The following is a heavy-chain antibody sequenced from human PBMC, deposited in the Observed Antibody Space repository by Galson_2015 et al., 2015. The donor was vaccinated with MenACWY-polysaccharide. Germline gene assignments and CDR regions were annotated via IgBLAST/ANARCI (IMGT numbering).Heavy chain of an antibody. CDR3: ARGVDIGRTKFVGEY. D-gene: IGHD5-12*01. CDR2: VDYSGNS. J-gene: IGHJ4*01. V-gene: IGHV4-31*03. CDR1: GNTISSGGCY. Sequence: TLSLTCSVSGNTISSGGCYWTWVRQRPGKGLEWIGHVDYSGNSYYSPSLKSRVAISVDTSRNQFSLKLSFVTAADTAVYFCARGVDIGRTKFVGEYWGHGALVTVSS.